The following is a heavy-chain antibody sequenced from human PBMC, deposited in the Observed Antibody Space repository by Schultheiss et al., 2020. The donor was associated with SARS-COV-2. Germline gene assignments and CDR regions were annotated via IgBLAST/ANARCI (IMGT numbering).Heavy chain of an antibody. CDR1: GFTFSDYY. V-gene: IGHV3-11*06. CDR2: ISSSSSYT. J-gene: IGHJ6*02. CDR3: ARDGLSSIAARAYYYYYGMDV. D-gene: IGHD6-6*01. Sequence: GGSLRLSCAASGFTFSDYYMSWIRQAPGKGLEWVSYISSSSSYTNYADSVKGRFTISRDNAKNSLYLQMNSLRAEDTAVYYCARDGLSSIAARAYYYYYGMDVWGQGTTVTVSS.